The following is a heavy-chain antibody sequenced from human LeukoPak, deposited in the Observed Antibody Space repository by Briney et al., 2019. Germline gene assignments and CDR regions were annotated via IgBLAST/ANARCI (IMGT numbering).Heavy chain of an antibody. CDR2: ISGSGGST. J-gene: IGHJ6*03. D-gene: IGHD5-12*01. CDR1: GFTFSSYG. CDR3: TTDVATTNYYYYYMDV. Sequence: GGTLRLSCAASGFTFSSYGMSWVRQAPGKGLEWVSAISGSGGSTYYADSVKGRFTISRDNSKNTLYLQMNSLRAEDTAVYYCTTDVATTNYYYYYMDVWGKGTTVTVSS. V-gene: IGHV3-23*01.